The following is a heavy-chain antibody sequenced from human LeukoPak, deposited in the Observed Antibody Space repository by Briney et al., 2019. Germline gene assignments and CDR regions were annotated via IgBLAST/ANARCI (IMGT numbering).Heavy chain of an antibody. CDR1: GGSFSGYY. CDR3: ARDPWYDYYDSSGYYYFDY. J-gene: IGHJ4*02. CDR2: INHSGST. V-gene: IGHV4-34*01. Sequence: SETLSLTCAVYGGSFSGYYWSWIRQPPGKGLEWIGEINHSGSTNYNPSLKSRVTISVDTSKNQFSLKLSSVTAADTAVYYCARDPWYDYYDSSGYYYFDYWGQGTLVTVSS. D-gene: IGHD3-22*01.